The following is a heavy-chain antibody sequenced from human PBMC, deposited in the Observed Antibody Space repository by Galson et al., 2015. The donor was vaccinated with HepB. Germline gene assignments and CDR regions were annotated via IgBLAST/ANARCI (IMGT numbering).Heavy chain of an antibody. V-gene: IGHV1-8*01. CDR1: GYTFTTYD. Sequence: SVKVSCKASGYTFTTYDINWVRQATGQGLEWMGWMNPNSGDSGYAQQFQGRVTMTRNTSISTAYMELSRLRFDDTAVYYCARAEGDFWSGYAGHWGQGTLVTVSS. D-gene: IGHD3-3*01. CDR2: MNPNSGDS. CDR3: ARAEGDFWSGYAGH. J-gene: IGHJ4*02.